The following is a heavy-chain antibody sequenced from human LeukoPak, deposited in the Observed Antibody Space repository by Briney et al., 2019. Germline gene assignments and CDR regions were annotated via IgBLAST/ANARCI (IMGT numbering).Heavy chain of an antibody. CDR3: ARGLMMAVAGRGECHF. CDR2: IYYSGST. CDR1: GGSISSYY. D-gene: IGHD3-16*01. J-gene: IGHJ4*02. Sequence: ASETLSLTCIVSGGSISSYYCRWIRQPPGKGLEWIGYIYYSGSTNYNPSLKSRVTISVDTSKNQFSLKLSSVTAADTAVYYCARGLMMAVAGRGECHFWGQGTLVTVSS. V-gene: IGHV4-59*01.